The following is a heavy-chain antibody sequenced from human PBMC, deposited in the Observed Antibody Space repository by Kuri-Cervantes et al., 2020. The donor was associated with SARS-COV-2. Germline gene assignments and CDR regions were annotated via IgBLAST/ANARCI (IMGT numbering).Heavy chain of an antibody. CDR3: ARETSYDFPDY. CDR2: IYTSGST. V-gene: IGHV4-4*07. Sequence: GSLRLSCTVSGGSISSYYWSWIRQPAGKGLEWIGRIYTSGSTNYNPSLKSRVTISVDTSKNQFSLKLSSVTAADTAVYYCARETSYDFPDYWGQGTLVTVSS. D-gene: IGHD3-3*01. CDR1: GGSISSYY. J-gene: IGHJ4*02.